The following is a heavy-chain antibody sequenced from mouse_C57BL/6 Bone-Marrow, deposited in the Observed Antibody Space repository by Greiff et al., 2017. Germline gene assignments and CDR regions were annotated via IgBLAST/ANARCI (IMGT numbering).Heavy chain of an antibody. J-gene: IGHJ4*01. CDR2: IWGDGST. CDR1: GFSFTSYG. V-gene: IGHV2-3*01. Sequence: VMLVESGPGLVAPSQSLSITCTVSGFSFTSYGVSWVRQPPGKGLEWLGEIWGDGSTNYHSALISRLSISKDNSKSQVFLKLNSLHTDDTATYYCAKSNYYGSSYDAMDYWGQGTSVTVSS. D-gene: IGHD1-1*01. CDR3: AKSNYYGSSYDAMDY.